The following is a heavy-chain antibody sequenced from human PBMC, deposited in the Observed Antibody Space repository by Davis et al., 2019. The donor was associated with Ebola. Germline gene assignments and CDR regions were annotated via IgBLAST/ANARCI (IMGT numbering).Heavy chain of an antibody. J-gene: IGHJ3*02. CDR2: IYYSGST. D-gene: IGHD2-8*01. V-gene: IGHV4-30-4*01. CDR3: ARGWHTKAFDI. CDR1: GGSISSGDYY. Sequence: SETLSLTCTVSGGSISSGDYYWSWIRQPPGKGLEWIGYIYYSGSTYYNPSLKSRVTISVDTSKNQFSLKLSSVTAADTAVYYCARGWHTKAFDIWGQGTMVTVSS.